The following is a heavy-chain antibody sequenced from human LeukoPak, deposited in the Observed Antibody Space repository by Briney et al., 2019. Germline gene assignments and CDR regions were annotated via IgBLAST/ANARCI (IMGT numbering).Heavy chain of an antibody. CDR1: GYTFTSYG. CDR2: ISAYNGNT. D-gene: IGHD2/OR15-2a*01. CDR3: ARDGVGPFSERHFI. J-gene: IGHJ4*02. Sequence: ASVTVSCKASGYTFTSYGISWVRQAPGQGLEWMGWISAYNGNTNYAQKLQGRVTMTTDTSTSTAYMELRSLRSDDTAVYYCARDGVGPFSERHFIWGQGTLVTVSS. V-gene: IGHV1-18*01.